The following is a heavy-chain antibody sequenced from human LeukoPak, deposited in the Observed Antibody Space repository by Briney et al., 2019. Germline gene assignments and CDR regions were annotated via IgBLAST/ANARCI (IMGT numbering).Heavy chain of an antibody. CDR2: INPSGGST. Sequence: ASAKVSCKASGYTFTSYYMHWVRQAPGQGLEWMGIINPSGGSTSYAQKFQGRVTMTRDTSTSTVYMELSSLRSEDTAVYYCARDGPMTYGSGKRGKIDYWGQGTLVTVSS. CDR1: GYTFTSYY. D-gene: IGHD3-10*01. J-gene: IGHJ4*02. V-gene: IGHV1-46*01. CDR3: ARDGPMTYGSGKRGKIDY.